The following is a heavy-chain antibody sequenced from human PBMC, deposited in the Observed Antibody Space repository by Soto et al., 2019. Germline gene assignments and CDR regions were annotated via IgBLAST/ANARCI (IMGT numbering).Heavy chain of an antibody. J-gene: IGHJ4*02. V-gene: IGHV4-34*01. CDR1: GGSFSGYF. CDR3: ARDKITGLFDY. CDR2: MYHSGST. Sequence: SETLSLTCAVYGGSFSGYFWSWLRQPPGKALEWIGYMYHSGSTYYNPSLKSRVTISVDTSKNQFSLKLTSVTAADTAVYYCARDKITGLFDYWGQGTLVTVSS. D-gene: IGHD2-8*02.